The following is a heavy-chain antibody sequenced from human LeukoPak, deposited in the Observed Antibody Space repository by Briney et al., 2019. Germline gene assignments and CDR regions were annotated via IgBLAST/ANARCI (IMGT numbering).Heavy chain of an antibody. J-gene: IGHJ6*02. V-gene: IGHV3-30*02. Sequence: PGGSLRLSCAASGFTFSSYGMHWVRQAPGKGLEWVAFIRYDGSNKYYADSVKGRFTISRDNSKNTLYLQMNSLRAEDTAVYYCARDSMHYDSSGYTPYYYYGMDVWGQGTTVTVSS. CDR1: GFTFSSYG. CDR3: ARDSMHYDSSGYTPYYYYGMDV. CDR2: IRYDGSNK. D-gene: IGHD3-22*01.